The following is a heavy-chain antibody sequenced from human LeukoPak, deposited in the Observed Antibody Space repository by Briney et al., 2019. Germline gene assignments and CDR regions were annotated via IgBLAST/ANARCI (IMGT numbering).Heavy chain of an antibody. Sequence: PSETLSLTCTVSGGSISSYYWSWIRQPPGKGLEWIGYIYYSGSTNYKPSLKSRVTISVDTSKNQFSLKLSSVTAADTAVYYCARGRWLQSGGFDYWGQGTLVTVSS. CDR1: GGSISSYY. CDR3: ARGRWLQSGGFDY. J-gene: IGHJ4*02. V-gene: IGHV4-59*01. CDR2: IYYSGST. D-gene: IGHD5-24*01.